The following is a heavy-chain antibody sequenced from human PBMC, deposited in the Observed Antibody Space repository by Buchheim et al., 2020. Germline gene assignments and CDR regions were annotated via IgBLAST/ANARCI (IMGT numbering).Heavy chain of an antibody. Sequence: QVQLVESGGSVVQPGGSLRLSCAASGFDFNNYAMHWVRQVPGKGLEWVAVMYYDGKNEFYGDSVRGRFTISRDTSERMLYLKMNNLRAEDTAIYYCATDPYASAWYYFDNWGQGT. CDR2: MYYDGKNE. CDR1: GFDFNNYA. D-gene: IGHD6-19*01. CDR3: ATDPYASAWYYFDN. V-gene: IGHV3-33*01. J-gene: IGHJ4*02.